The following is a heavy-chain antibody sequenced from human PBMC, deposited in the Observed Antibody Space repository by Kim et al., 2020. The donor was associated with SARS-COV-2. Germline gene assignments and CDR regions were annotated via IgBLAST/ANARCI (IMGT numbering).Heavy chain of an antibody. CDR3: ARRLSNTSGWGSHYCDL. CDR2: INHSGRT. J-gene: IGHJ4*02. D-gene: IGHD3-10*01. CDR1: GGSFSGYY. Sequence: SETLSLTCAAYGGSFSGYYWSWIRQPPGKGVEWIGEINHSGRTNYNPSLKSRVTISVDTSKNQFSLKLTSVTAADTAVYYCARRLSNTSGWGSHYCDLWGQGILVTVSS. V-gene: IGHV4-34*01.